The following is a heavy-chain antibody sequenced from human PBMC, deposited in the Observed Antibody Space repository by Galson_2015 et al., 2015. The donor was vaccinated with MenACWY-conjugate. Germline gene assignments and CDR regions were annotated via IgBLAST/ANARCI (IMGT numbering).Heavy chain of an antibody. J-gene: IGHJ4*02. CDR1: GFSFSDYG. V-gene: IGHV3-30*02. CDR3: VKDRYYHFDY. CDR2: IHYDGSSE. Sequence: SLRLSCAASGFSFSDYGIHWVRQAPGKGLEWVAYIHYDGSSEDYMDSVKGRFTISRDNSKNTVFLQMNSLRAVDTAVYYCVKDRYYHFDYWGQGTLVAVSS. D-gene: IGHD3-22*01.